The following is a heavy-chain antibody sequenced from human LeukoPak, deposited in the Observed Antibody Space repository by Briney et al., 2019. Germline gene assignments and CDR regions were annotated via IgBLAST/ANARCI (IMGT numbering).Heavy chain of an antibody. CDR3: ARLVGRRQAYSSGPDY. V-gene: IGHV4-34*01. J-gene: IGHJ4*02. D-gene: IGHD6-19*01. Sequence: PSETLSLTCAVYGGSFSGYYWSWIRQPPGKGLEWFGEINHSGSTNYNPSLKSRVTISVDTSKNQFSLKLSSVTAADTAVYYCARLVGRRQAYSSGPDYWGQGTLVTVSS. CDR2: INHSGST. CDR1: GGSFSGYY.